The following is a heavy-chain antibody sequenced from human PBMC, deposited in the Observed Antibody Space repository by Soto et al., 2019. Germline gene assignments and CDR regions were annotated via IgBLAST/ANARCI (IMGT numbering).Heavy chain of an antibody. Sequence: GESLKISCKGSGYSFTSYWIGWVRQMPGKGLEWMGIIYPGDSDTRYSPSFQGQVTISADKSISTAYLQWSSLKASDTAMYYCARGHSSGYHYYYGMDVWGQGTTVTVSS. CDR3: ARGHSSGYHYYYGMDV. CDR2: IYPGDSDT. J-gene: IGHJ6*02. V-gene: IGHV5-51*01. CDR1: GYSFTSYW. D-gene: IGHD3-22*01.